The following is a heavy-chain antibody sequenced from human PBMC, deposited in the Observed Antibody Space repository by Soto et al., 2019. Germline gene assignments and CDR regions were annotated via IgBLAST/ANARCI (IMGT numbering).Heavy chain of an antibody. Sequence: GGSLRLSCAASGFTFSSYAMHWVRQAPGKGLEWVAVISYDGSNKYYADSVKGRFTISRDNSKNTLYLQMNSLRAEDTAVYYCARGSGSYLYYYYYGMDVWGQGTTVTVSS. CDR2: ISYDGSNK. D-gene: IGHD1-26*01. J-gene: IGHJ6*02. CDR1: GFTFSSYA. V-gene: IGHV3-30-3*01. CDR3: ARGSGSYLYYYYYGMDV.